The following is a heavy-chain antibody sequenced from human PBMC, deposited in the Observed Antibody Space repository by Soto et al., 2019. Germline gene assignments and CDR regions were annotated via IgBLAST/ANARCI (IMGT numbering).Heavy chain of an antibody. CDR2: INHSGST. J-gene: IGHJ5*02. D-gene: IGHD3-22*01. V-gene: IGHV4-34*01. CDR1: GGSFSGYY. Sequence: SETLSLTCAVYGGSFSGYYWSWIRQPPGKGLEWIGEINHSGSTNYNPSLKSRVTISVDTSKNQFSLKLSSVTAADTAVYYCARGPRITMIVVGQPLNWFDPWGQGTLVTVSS. CDR3: ARGPRITMIVVGQPLNWFDP.